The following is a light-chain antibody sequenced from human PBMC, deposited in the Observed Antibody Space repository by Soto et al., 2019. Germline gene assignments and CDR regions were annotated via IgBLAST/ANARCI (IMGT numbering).Light chain of an antibody. J-gene: IGKJ3*01. CDR2: DAS. V-gene: IGKV1-33*01. CDR1: QDISKH. CDR3: QQNDNLPFA. Sequence: DIQMTQSPSSLSASVGDKVSITCQASQDISKHLQWYQQKAGKAPKLLIYDASNLETGVPSRFSGRGFGTEFTFTISSLQPEDLATYYCQQNDNLPFAFGPGTKVDI.